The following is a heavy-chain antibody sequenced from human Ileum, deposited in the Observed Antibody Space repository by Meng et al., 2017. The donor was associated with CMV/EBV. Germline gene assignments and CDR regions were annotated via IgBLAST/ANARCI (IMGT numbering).Heavy chain of an antibody. Sequence: LVASGVSFVQPGGALILSCAASGFTFISSWMQWVRQAPGKGLVWVSRIATDGNTAYADSVKGRFTISRDNANNTLYLQMNSLRVEDTAVYYCAREVFHYDYWGQGTLVTVSS. V-gene: IGHV3-74*01. D-gene: IGHD2-21*01. CDR1: GFTFISSW. J-gene: IGHJ4*02. CDR2: IATDGNT. CDR3: AREVFHYDY.